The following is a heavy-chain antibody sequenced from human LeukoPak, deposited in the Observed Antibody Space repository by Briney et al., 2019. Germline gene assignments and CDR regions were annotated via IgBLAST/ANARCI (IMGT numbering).Heavy chain of an antibody. D-gene: IGHD6-6*01. V-gene: IGHV3-7*01. CDR2: IKQDGSGK. CDR3: ARDPIAALYYFEY. CDR1: GFTFSTYW. J-gene: IGHJ4*02. Sequence: PGGSLRLSCAASGFTFSTYWMSWVRKAPGKGLEWVANIKQDGSGKNYVDSMNGLFTISRDNAKNSLYLQMNSLRAEDTAVYYCARDPIAALYYFEYWGQGTLVTVSS.